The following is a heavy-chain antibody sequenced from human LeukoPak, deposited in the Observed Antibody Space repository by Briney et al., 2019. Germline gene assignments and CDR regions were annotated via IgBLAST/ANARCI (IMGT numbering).Heavy chain of an antibody. D-gene: IGHD3-16*01. V-gene: IGHV3-48*03. CDR1: GFALRTYE. J-gene: IGHJ4*02. Sequence: GGSLRLSCAASGFALRTYEMTWVRQAPGKGLEWVSYISSPGTTTYYADSVKGRFTISRDNAKNSLFLQMNSLRAEDTAVYYCARGSSMLKYGGQGTLVTVSS. CDR2: ISSPGTTT. CDR3: ARGSSMLKY.